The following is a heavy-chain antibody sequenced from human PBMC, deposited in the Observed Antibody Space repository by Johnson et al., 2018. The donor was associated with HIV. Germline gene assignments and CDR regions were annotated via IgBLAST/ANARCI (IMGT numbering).Heavy chain of an antibody. D-gene: IGHD6-6*01. Sequence: VQLVESGGGVVQPGGSLRLSCAASGFTVSSNYMSWVRQAPGKGLEWVSVIYSGGSTYYADSVKGRFTISRDNSKNTLYLQMNSLRAEDTAVYYCATHVEYSSSPPYAFDIWGQGTMVTVSS. CDR1: GFTVSSNY. CDR3: ATHVEYSSSPPYAFDI. J-gene: IGHJ3*02. V-gene: IGHV3-66*02. CDR2: IYSGGST.